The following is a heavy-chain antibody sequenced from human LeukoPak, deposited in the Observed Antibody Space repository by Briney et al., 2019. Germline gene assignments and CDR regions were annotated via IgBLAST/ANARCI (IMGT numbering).Heavy chain of an antibody. D-gene: IGHD3-22*01. CDR3: ARGPLYDSSGYRLYYFDY. V-gene: IGHV4-59*01. J-gene: IGHJ4*02. Sequence: SQTLPLTCTVSGGSISSYYWSWIRQPPGKGLEWIGYIYYSGSTNYNPSLKSRVTISVDTSKNQFSLKLSSVTAADTAVYYCARGPLYDSSGYRLYYFDYWGQGTLVTVSS. CDR1: GGSISSYY. CDR2: IYYSGST.